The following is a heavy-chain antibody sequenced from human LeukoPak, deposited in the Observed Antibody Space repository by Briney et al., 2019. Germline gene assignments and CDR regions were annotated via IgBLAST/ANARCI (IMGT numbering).Heavy chain of an antibody. CDR1: GGSISSGSYY. Sequence: SQTLSLTCTVSGGSISSGSYYWSWIRQPAGKGLEWIGRIYTSGSTNYNPSLKSRVTISVETSKNQFSLKLSSVTAADTAVYYCASGRYSSSWYYFDYWGQGTLVTVSS. V-gene: IGHV4-61*02. CDR3: ASGRYSSSWYYFDY. D-gene: IGHD6-13*01. J-gene: IGHJ4*02. CDR2: IYTSGST.